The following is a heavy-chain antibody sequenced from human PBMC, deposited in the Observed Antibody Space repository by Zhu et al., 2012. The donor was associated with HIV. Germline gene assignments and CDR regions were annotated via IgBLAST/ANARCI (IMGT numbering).Heavy chain of an antibody. V-gene: IGHV4-34*02. CDR3: ARPIIYFGDYWYFDL. CDR1: DGSFSGYY. CDR2: INHNGNT. D-gene: IGHD3-10*01. Sequence: QVRLQQWGAGLLKPSETLSLTCAVYDGSFSGYYWSWIRQPPGKGLEWIGEINHNGNTNYNPSLKSRVTMLVDTSKKQFSLKLTSVTAADTAMYYCARPIIYFGDYWYFDLWGLAPWSLSPQ. J-gene: IGHJ2*01.